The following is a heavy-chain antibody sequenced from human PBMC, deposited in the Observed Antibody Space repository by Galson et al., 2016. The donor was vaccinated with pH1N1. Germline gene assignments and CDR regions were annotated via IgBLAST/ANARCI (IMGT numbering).Heavy chain of an antibody. J-gene: IGHJ2*01. CDR1: GFSFSSNG. CDR3: ARTGTEDYCDSSGYYYVYWYFDL. CDR2: ISGNGGST. D-gene: IGHD3-22*01. V-gene: IGHV3-23*01. Sequence: SLRLSCAASGFSFSSNGMSWVRQAPGKGLEWVSAISGNGGSTYYADSVKGRFTISRDNSKNTLYLQMNSLRAEDTAVYYCARTGTEDYCDSSGYYYVYWYFDLWGRGTLVTVSS.